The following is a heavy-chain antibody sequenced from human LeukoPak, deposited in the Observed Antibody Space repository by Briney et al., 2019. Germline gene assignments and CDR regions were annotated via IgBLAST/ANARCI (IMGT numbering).Heavy chain of an antibody. D-gene: IGHD6-13*01. Sequence: ASVKVSCTASGYTFTGYYMHWVRQAPGQGLEWMGWINPNSGGTNYAQKFQGRVTMTRDTSISTAYMELSRLRSDDTAVYYCAREHEKQQLPYYYYGMDVWGQGTTVTVSS. CDR3: AREHEKQQLPYYYYGMDV. CDR2: INPNSGGT. CDR1: GYTFTGYY. V-gene: IGHV1-2*02. J-gene: IGHJ6*02.